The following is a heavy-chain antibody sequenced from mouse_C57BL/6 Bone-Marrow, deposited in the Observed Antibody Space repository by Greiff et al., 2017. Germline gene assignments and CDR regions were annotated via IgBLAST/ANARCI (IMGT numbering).Heavy chain of an antibody. Sequence: QVQLKESGAELVKPGASVKLSCKASGYTFTEYTIHWVKQRSGQGLEWIGWFYPGSGSIKYNEKFKDKATLAADKSSSTVYMELSRLTSEDSAVYFCARHDPLYYGSSPWFAYWGQGTLVTVSA. V-gene: IGHV1-62-2*01. J-gene: IGHJ3*01. CDR2: FYPGSGSI. CDR3: ARHDPLYYGSSPWFAY. D-gene: IGHD1-1*01. CDR1: GYTFTEYT.